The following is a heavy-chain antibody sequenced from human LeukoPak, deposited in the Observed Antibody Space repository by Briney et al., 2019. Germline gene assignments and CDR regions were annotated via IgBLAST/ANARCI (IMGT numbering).Heavy chain of an antibody. CDR3: ASEVAVTTSGDAFDI. Sequence: SETLSLTCTVSGGSISSYYWSWIRQPPGKGLEWIGYIYYSGSTNYNPSLKSRVTISVDTSKNQFSLKLSSATAADTAVYYCASEVAVTTSGDAFDIWGQGTMVTVSS. D-gene: IGHD4-17*01. J-gene: IGHJ3*02. V-gene: IGHV4-59*01. CDR1: GGSISSYY. CDR2: IYYSGST.